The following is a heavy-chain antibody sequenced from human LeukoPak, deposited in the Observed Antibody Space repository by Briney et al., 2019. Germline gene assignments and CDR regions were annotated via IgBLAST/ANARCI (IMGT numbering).Heavy chain of an antibody. J-gene: IGHJ5*02. CDR2: ISDSGGRT. D-gene: IGHD3-10*01. Sequence: PGGSLRLSCAASGITLTNYGMSWVRQAPGKGLEWVAGISDSGGRTIYADSVKGWFTISRDNPKNTLYLQMNSLRAEDTAVYYCARESEVRGVITRSSYNWFDPWGQGTLVTVSS. V-gene: IGHV3-23*01. CDR1: GITLTNYG. CDR3: ARESEVRGVITRSSYNWFDP.